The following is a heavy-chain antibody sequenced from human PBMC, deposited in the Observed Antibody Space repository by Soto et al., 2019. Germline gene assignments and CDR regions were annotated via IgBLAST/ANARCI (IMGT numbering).Heavy chain of an antibody. D-gene: IGHD6-19*01. CDR1: GDPISDINRY. CDR3: ARGRTQWLVDY. V-gene: IGHV4-39*01. J-gene: IGHJ4*02. CDR2: INHGGSS. Sequence: PSETLSLTCSVTGDPISDINRYWGWIRQPPGKGPEWIGKINHGGSSNCNPSLKSRVTISIDTSKNQFSLKLSSVTAADTAVYYCARGRTQWLVDYWGQGTLVTVSS.